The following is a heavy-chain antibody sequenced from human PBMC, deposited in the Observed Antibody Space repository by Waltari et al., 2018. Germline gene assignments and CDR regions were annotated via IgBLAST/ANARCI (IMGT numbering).Heavy chain of an antibody. J-gene: IGHJ3*02. CDR3: AKAELTARGDHDAFDI. CDR2: ISGSGGST. CDR1: GFTFSSYA. V-gene: IGHV3-23*04. D-gene: IGHD3-10*01. Sequence: EVQLVESGGGLVQPGGSLRLSCAASGFTFSSYAMSWVRQAPGKGLEWVSAISGSGGSTYDADSVKGRFTISRDNSKNTLYLQMNSLRAEDTAVYYCAKAELTARGDHDAFDIWGQGTMVTVSS.